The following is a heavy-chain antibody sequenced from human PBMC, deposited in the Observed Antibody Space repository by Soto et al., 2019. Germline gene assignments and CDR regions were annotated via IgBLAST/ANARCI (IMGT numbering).Heavy chain of an antibody. Sequence: QVQLQESGPGLVKPSETLSLTCTVSGGSISSYYWSWIRQPPGKGLEWIGYIYYSGSTNYNPSLKSRVTISVDTSKNQFSLKLSSVTAADTAVYYCARRYSGSYYEKVSYFDYWGQGTLVTVSS. CDR3: ARRYSGSYYEKVSYFDY. D-gene: IGHD1-26*01. V-gene: IGHV4-59*08. CDR2: IYYSGST. J-gene: IGHJ4*02. CDR1: GGSISSYY.